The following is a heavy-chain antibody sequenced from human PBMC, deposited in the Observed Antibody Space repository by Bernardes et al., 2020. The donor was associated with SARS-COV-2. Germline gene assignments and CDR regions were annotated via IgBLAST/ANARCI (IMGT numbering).Heavy chain of an antibody. J-gene: IGHJ4*02. CDR3: ARRLIVEARAGLDY. CDR1: GFTFSSYS. D-gene: IGHD3-16*02. V-gene: IGHV3-21*05. Sequence: GGSLRLSCAASGFTFSSYSMYWVRQTPGKGLEWFSHIGPSSRDISCADSVKGRFTTSRDDAKNSLYLKMNSLTAEDTAVYYCARRLIVEARAGLDYWGQGTLVTVSS. CDR2: IGPSSRDI.